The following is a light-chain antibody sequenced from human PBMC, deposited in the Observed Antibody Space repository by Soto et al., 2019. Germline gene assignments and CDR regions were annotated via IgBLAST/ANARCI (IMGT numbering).Light chain of an antibody. CDR2: EVT. CDR1: SSDVGGYNF. J-gene: IGLJ3*02. CDR3: SSYAASNNFYFV. Sequence: QSVLTQPPSASGSPGQSVTISCTGTSSDVGGYNFVSWYQQYPGRAPKLRIYEVTNRPSGVPDRFSGSKSGNTASLTVSGLQAEDEADYYCSSYAASNNFYFVFGGGTKLTVL. V-gene: IGLV2-8*01.